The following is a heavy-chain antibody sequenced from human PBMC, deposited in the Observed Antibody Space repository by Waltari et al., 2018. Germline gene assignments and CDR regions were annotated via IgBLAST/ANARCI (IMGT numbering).Heavy chain of an antibody. CDR2: IDPKTGDT. CDR3: ARVLTSRNRLWLDP. Sequence: QALLVQSGAEVQKPGASMKVSCKASGYSFGDFFLHWLRQGPGQAPEWMGRIDPKTGDTTYTQKFQGRLTLTRDTSISTEYMELTNLTPDDTAMYFCARVLTSRNRLWLDPWGQGSLVTVSS. V-gene: IGHV1-2*06. CDR1: GYSFGDFF. J-gene: IGHJ5*02. D-gene: IGHD2-2*01.